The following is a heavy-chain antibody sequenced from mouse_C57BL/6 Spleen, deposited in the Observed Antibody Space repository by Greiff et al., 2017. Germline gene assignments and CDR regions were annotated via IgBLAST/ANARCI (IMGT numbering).Heavy chain of an antibody. CDR3: ARDANFSWFAY. J-gene: IGHJ3*01. CDR1: GYTFTSYW. CDR2: IDPSDSYT. Sequence: QVQLQQPGAELVKPGASVKLSCKASGYTFTSYWMQWVNPRPGQGLEWIGEIDPSDSYTNYNQKFKGKATLTVDTSSSTAYMQLSSLASEDSAVYYSARDANFSWFAYWGQGTLVTVSA. V-gene: IGHV1-50*01.